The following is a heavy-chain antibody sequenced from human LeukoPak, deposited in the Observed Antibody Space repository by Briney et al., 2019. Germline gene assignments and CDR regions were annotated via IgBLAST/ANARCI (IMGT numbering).Heavy chain of an antibody. D-gene: IGHD2-2*02. CDR3: ARGANVPAAIYFY. Sequence: GGSLRPSCAASGFTFSSYSMNWVRQAPGKGLEWVSSISSSSSYIYYADSVKGRFTISRDNAKNSLYLQMNSLRAEDTAVYYCARGANVPAAIYFYWGQGTLVTVSS. V-gene: IGHV3-21*01. CDR2: ISSSSSYI. J-gene: IGHJ4*02. CDR1: GFTFSSYS.